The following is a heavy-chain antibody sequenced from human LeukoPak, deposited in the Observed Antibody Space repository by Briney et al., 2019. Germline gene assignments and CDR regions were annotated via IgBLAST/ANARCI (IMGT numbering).Heavy chain of an antibody. CDR1: GFTFSSYG. CDR3: AKDSDIAVAGTDDAFDL. Sequence: GRSLRLSCAASGFTFSSYGMHWVRQAPGKGLEWVAVISYDGSNKYYADSVKGRFTISRDNSKNTLYLQVNSLRAEDTAVYYCAKDSDIAVAGTDDAFDLWGQGTMVTVSS. D-gene: IGHD6-19*01. CDR2: ISYDGSNK. V-gene: IGHV3-30*18. J-gene: IGHJ3*01.